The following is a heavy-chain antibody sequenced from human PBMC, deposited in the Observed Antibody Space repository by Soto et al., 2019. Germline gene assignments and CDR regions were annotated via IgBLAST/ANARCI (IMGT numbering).Heavy chain of an antibody. Sequence: EVQLVESGGGLIQPGGSLRLSCAASGFTVSSNYMSWVRQAPGKGLEWVSVIYSGGSTYYADSVKGRFTISRDNSKNTLYLQMNSLRAEDTAVYYCARAKQRDIAAADYGMDVWGQGTTVTVSS. D-gene: IGHD6-13*01. CDR2: IYSGGST. CDR3: ARAKQRDIAAADYGMDV. CDR1: GFTVSSNY. V-gene: IGHV3-53*01. J-gene: IGHJ6*02.